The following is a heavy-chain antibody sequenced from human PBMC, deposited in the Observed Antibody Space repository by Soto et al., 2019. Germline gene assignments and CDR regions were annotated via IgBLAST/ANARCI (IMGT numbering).Heavy chain of an antibody. V-gene: IGHV4-59*08. J-gene: IGHJ1*01. D-gene: IGHD3-10*01. CDR2: IYYSGST. CDR1: GGSISSYY. Sequence: PSETLSLTCTVSGGSISSYYWSWIRQPPGKGLEWIGYIYYSGSTNYNPSLKSRVTISIDTSTNQFSLKLSSVTAADTAVYYCARHSSAYGSGSSLYFHQWGQGTLVTVSS. CDR3: ARHSSAYGSGSSLYFHQ.